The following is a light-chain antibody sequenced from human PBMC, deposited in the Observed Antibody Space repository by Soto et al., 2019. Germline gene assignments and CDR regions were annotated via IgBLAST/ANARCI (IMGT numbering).Light chain of an antibody. Sequence: EIVMTQSPATLSVSPGERAILSCRASQSVSSTLAWYQQKPGQAPRLLISGASARATGFPARFSASGSGTEFTLTISSLQSEDFAVYYCQQYNNWPWTFGRGTKVDIK. J-gene: IGKJ1*01. V-gene: IGKV3-15*01. CDR2: GAS. CDR1: QSVSST. CDR3: QQYNNWPWT.